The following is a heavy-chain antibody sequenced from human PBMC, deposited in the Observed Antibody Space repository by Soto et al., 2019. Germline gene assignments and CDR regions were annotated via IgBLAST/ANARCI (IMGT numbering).Heavy chain of an antibody. CDR3: AKDSHWAIISPIPDL. V-gene: IGHV3-23*01. CDR2: FRESGGTT. CDR1: GDRFNITTAA. Sequence: SPGLACAASGDRFNITTAAVCLDHQAPGKGMEWVSTFRESGGTTHYANSVKGRFTISRDTSKNMLYLQMNSLRAEDTAIYYCAKDSHWAIISPIPDLWVHGTLVPVFS. D-gene: IGHD2-2*01. J-gene: IGHJ4*01.